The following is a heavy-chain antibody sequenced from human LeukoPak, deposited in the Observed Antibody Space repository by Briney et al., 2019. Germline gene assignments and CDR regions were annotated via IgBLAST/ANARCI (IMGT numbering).Heavy chain of an antibody. D-gene: IGHD6-19*01. CDR3: ARDRSTVAGTSFDY. CDR2: INWNGDST. J-gene: IGHJ4*02. CDR1: GFTFDDYG. V-gene: IGHV3-20*04. Sequence: GGSLRLSCAASGFTFDDYGMSWVRQAPGKGLEWVSGINWNGDSTGYVDSVKGRFTISRDNAKNSLYLQMNSLRGEDTALYYCARDRSTVAGTSFDYWGQGTLVTVSS.